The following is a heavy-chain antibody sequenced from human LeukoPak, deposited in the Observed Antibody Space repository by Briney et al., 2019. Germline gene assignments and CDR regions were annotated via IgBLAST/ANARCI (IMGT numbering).Heavy chain of an antibody. CDR1: GGSISSGDYY. CDR2: IYYSGST. CDR3: ARDNISGGIDY. D-gene: IGHD2-15*01. Sequence: SETLSLTCTVSGGSISSGDYYWSWIRQPPGKGLEWIGYIYYSGSTYYNPSLKSRVTISVDTSKNQFSLKLSSVTAADTAVYYCARDNISGGIDYWGQGTLVTVSS. J-gene: IGHJ4*02. V-gene: IGHV4-30-4*02.